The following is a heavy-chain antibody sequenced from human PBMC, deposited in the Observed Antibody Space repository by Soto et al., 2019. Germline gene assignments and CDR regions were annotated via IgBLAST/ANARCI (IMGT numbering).Heavy chain of an antibody. CDR3: ARDRGGTTFNDAFDI. V-gene: IGHV4-59*01. D-gene: IGHD1-1*01. CDR2: IYYSGST. Sequence: PSETLSLTCTVSGGSISSYYWSWIREPPGKGLEWIGYIYYSGSTNYNPSLKSRVTISVDTSKNQFSLKLSSVTAADTAVYYCARDRGGTTFNDAFDIWGQGTMVTVSS. J-gene: IGHJ3*02. CDR1: GGSISSYY.